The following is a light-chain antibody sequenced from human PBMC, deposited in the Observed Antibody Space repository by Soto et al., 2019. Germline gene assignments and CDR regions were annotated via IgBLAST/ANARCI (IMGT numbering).Light chain of an antibody. J-gene: IGKJ1*01. CDR2: GAS. CDR1: QSVSSSY. CDR3: QQYGSSPWT. Sequence: EIVMTQSPATLSVSPVEIATLSCRASQSVSSSYLAWYQQKPGQAPRLLIYGASSRATGIPDRFSGSGSGTDFTLTISRLEPEDFAVYYCQQYGSSPWTFGQGTTGDIK. V-gene: IGKV3-20*01.